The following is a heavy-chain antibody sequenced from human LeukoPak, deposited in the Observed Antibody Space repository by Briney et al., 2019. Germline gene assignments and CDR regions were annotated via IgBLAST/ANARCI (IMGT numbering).Heavy chain of an antibody. CDR3: AREGHYSYGPDY. V-gene: IGHV3-48*01. Sequence: GGSLRLSCAASGFTFSTYNMNWVRQAPGKGLEWVSFISDTSSSIYYADSVEGRFTISRDKAKNSLYLQMNSLRVEDTAVYYCAREGHYSYGPDYWGQGTLVTVSS. CDR1: GFTFSTYN. D-gene: IGHD5-18*01. J-gene: IGHJ4*02. CDR2: ISDTSSSI.